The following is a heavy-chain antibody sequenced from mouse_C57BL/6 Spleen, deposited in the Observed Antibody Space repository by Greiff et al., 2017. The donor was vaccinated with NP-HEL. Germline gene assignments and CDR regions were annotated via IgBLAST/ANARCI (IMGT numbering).Heavy chain of an antibody. J-gene: IGHJ2*01. V-gene: IGHV14-2*01. CDR2: IDPEDGET. Sequence: EVQLQQSGAELVKPGASVKLSCTASGFNIKDYYMHWVKQRPEQGLEWIGRIDPEDGETKYAPKFQGKATITADTSSNTAYLQLSSLTSEDTAVYYCAKELGLVEYYFDYWGQGTTLTVSS. CDR3: AKELGLVEYYFDY. CDR1: GFNIKDYY. D-gene: IGHD4-1*01.